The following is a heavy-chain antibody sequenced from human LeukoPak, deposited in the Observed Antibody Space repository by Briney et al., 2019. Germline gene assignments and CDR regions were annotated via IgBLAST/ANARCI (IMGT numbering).Heavy chain of an antibody. V-gene: IGHV3-23*01. Sequence: AGGSLRLSCAASGFMFASYAMSWVRQAPGKGLERVAGISGSDGIVYYADSVKGRFTISRDNSKNTLYLQMNRLRVEDTAIYYCAKEFTGGWPFDSWGQGTLVTVSS. D-gene: IGHD6-19*01. CDR2: ISGSDGIV. CDR1: GFMFASYA. CDR3: AKEFTGGWPFDS. J-gene: IGHJ4*02.